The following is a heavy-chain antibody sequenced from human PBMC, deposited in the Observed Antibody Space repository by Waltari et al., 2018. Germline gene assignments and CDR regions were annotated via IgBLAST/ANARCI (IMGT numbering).Heavy chain of an antibody. D-gene: IGHD1-7*01. CDR1: GFTVSSNY. J-gene: IGHJ6*02. CDR3: ARGARGTPGDYGMDV. CDR2: IYSGGST. Sequence: EVQLVESGGGLIQPGGSLRLSCAASGFTVSSNYMSWVRQAPGKGLEWVSVIYSGGSTYYADSVKGRFTISRDNSKNTLYHQMNSLRAEDTAVYYCARGARGTPGDYGMDVWGQGTTVTVSS. V-gene: IGHV3-53*01.